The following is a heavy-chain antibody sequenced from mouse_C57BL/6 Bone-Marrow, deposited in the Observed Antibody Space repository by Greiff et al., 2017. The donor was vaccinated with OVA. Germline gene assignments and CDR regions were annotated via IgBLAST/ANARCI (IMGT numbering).Heavy chain of an antibody. V-gene: IGHV1-4*01. J-gene: IGHJ4*01. CDR3: ARRIRALLRDHYYAMDY. CDR2: INPSSGYT. D-gene: IGHD1-2*01. Sequence: QVQLKESGAELARPGASVKMSCKASGYTFTSYTMHWVKQRPGQGLEWIGYINPSSGYTKYNQKFKDKAPLTADKSSSTAYMQLSSLTSEDAAVYYCARRIRALLRDHYYAMDYWGQGTSVTVSS. CDR1: GYTFTSYT.